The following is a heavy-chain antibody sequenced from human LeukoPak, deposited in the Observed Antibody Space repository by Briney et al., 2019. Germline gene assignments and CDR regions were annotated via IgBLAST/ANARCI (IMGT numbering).Heavy chain of an antibody. V-gene: IGHV3-30*18. CDR2: ISYDGSNK. J-gene: IGHJ6*02. D-gene: IGHD4-23*01. CDR3: AKVRTTVVTHYYYGMDV. Sequence: LSLTCTVSGGSISSSSYYWGWIRQPPGKGLEWVAVISYDGSNKYYTDSVKGRFTISRDNSKNTLYLQMNSLRAEDTAVYYCAKVRTTVVTHYYYGMDVWGQGTTVTVSS. CDR1: GGSISSSS.